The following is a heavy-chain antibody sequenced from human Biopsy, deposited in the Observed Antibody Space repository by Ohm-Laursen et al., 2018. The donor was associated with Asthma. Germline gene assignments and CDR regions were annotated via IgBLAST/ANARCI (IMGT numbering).Heavy chain of an antibody. D-gene: IGHD6-6*01. V-gene: IGHV2-5*02. Sequence: TQTLTLTCSFSGFSLTQSGVGVGWIRQAPGKALEWLAVIYWDDDKRYSPSLRGRLAITTDTSKRQVLLALTNVDPVDTATYFCAHTVSSRYDYWGQGTRVSVSS. J-gene: IGHJ4*01. CDR2: IYWDDDK. CDR1: GFSLTQSGVG. CDR3: AHTVSSRYDY.